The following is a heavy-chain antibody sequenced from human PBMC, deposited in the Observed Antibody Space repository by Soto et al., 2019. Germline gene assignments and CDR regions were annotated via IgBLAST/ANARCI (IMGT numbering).Heavy chain of an antibody. CDR1: GFSITTSGVG. V-gene: IGHV2-5*02. CDR2: TYWDDDN. CDR3: AHRVTLMSTCNYGAFDF. D-gene: IGHD3-16*01. Sequence: QITLKESGPTLVKPTQTLTLTCSLSGFSITTSGVGVAWVRQPPGKALEWLAFTYWDDDNRYNPSLRTRLTTAEYSSRNQVILTMTDMDPADTATYYFAHRVTLMSTCNYGAFDFCGQVALVTVAS. J-gene: IGHJ3*01.